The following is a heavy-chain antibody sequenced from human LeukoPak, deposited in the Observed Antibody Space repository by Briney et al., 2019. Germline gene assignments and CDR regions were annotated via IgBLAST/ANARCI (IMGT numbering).Heavy chain of an antibody. J-gene: IGHJ3*02. CDR3: ASPDCSSTSCYDAFDI. CDR2: IYPGDSDT. D-gene: IGHD2-2*01. Sequence: GESLKISCKGSGYSFTSYWIGWVRQMPGKGLEWMGIIYPGDSDTRYSPSFQGQVTISADKSISTAYLQWSSLRASDTAIYYCASPDCSSTSCYDAFDIWGQGTMVTVSS. CDR1: GYSFTSYW. V-gene: IGHV5-51*01.